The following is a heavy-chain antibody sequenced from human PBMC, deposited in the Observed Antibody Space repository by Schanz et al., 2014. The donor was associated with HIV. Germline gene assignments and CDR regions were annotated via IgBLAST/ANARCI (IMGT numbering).Heavy chain of an antibody. CDR3: ARGGLRWHPEWLDY. D-gene: IGHD4-17*01. J-gene: IGHJ4*02. CDR1: GYTFTGYY. CDR2: IIPIFGTA. Sequence: QLQLVQSGAGVKKPGASVKVSCKASGYTFTGYYMHWVRQAPGQGLEWMGGIIPIFGTANYAQKFQGRVTITADESTSTAYMELSSLRSEDTAVYYCARGGLRWHPEWLDYWGQGTLVTVSS. V-gene: IGHV1-69*01.